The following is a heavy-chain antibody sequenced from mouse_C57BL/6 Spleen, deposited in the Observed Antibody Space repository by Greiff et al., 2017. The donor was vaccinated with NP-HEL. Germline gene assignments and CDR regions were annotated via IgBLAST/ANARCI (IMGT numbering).Heavy chain of an antibody. CDR3: AREGEFYYGSSYVGYFDY. V-gene: IGHV1-53*01. CDR2: INPSNGGT. J-gene: IGHJ2*01. CDR1: GYTFTSYW. Sequence: QVQLQQPGTELVKPGASVKLSCKASGYTFTSYWMHWVKQRPGQGLEWIGNINPSNGGTNYNEKFKSKATLTVDKSSSTAYMQLSRLTSEDSAVYYCAREGEFYYGSSYVGYFDYWGQGTTLTVSS. D-gene: IGHD1-1*01.